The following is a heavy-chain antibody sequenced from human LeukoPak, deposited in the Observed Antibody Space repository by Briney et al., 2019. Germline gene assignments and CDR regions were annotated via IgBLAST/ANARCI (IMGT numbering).Heavy chain of an antibody. CDR1: GGSISTYY. J-gene: IGHJ4*02. D-gene: IGHD6-13*01. Sequence: KASETLSLTCTVSGGSISTYYWSWIRQPPGKGLEWIGYIYYSGSTNYNPSLKSRVTISVDTSKNQFSLKLSSVTAADTAVYYCAREGDSSSYFDYWRQGTLVTVSS. CDR3: AREGDSSSYFDY. CDR2: IYYSGST. V-gene: IGHV4-59*01.